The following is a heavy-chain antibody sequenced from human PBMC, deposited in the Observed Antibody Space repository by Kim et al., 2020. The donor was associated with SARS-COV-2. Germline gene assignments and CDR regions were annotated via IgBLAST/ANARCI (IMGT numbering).Heavy chain of an antibody. J-gene: IGHJ5*02. CDR3: ARATAIGKGLDP. V-gene: IGHV1-46*01. D-gene: IGHD5-18*01. Sequence: SYAKRFQGRVTMARDTSTSTVYMGLSSLRSEDTAVYYCARATAIGKGLDPWVQGTLVTVSS.